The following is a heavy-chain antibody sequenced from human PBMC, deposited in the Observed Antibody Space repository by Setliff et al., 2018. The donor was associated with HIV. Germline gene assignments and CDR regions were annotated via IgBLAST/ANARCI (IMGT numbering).Heavy chain of an antibody. V-gene: IGHV4-39*07. CDR1: GGSISSSSYY. D-gene: IGHD6-13*01. CDR3: ARAIATRSFDY. J-gene: IGHJ4*02. Sequence: PSETLSLTCTVSGGSISSSSYYWGWIRQPPGKGLEWIGSIYYSGSTYYNPSLKSRVTISVDTSKNQFSLKLSSVTAADTAVYYCARAIATRSFDYWGPGTLVTVSS. CDR2: IYYSGST.